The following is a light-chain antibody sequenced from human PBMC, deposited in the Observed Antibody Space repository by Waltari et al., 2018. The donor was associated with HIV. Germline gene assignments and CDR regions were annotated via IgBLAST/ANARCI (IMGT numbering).Light chain of an antibody. V-gene: IGKV2-28*01. Sequence: DIVMTQSPLSLPVTPGEPASISCRSSQSLLHSNGYNYLDWYLQKPGQSPQLLIYLGSNRASGVPDRFSGSGSGTDFTLKISRVEAEDVGVYYCMQALQTPPATFGQGTKVEIK. CDR1: QSLLHSNGYNY. CDR2: LGS. J-gene: IGKJ1*01. CDR3: MQALQTPPAT.